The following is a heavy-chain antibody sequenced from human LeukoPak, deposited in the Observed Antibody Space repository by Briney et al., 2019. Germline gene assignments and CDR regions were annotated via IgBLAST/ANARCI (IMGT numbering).Heavy chain of an antibody. V-gene: IGHV3-30-3*01. D-gene: IGHD3-10*01. J-gene: IGHJ4*02. CDR2: ISYDGSNK. CDR1: GFTFSSYA. Sequence: GGSLRLSCAASGFTFSSYAMHWVRRAPGKGLEWVAVISYDGSNKYYADSVKGRFTISRDNSKNTLYLQMNSLRAEDTAVYYCARDFSMVLDYWGQGTLVTVSS. CDR3: ARDFSMVLDY.